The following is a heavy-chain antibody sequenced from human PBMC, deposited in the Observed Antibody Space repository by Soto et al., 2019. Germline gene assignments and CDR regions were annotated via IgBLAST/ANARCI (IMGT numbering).Heavy chain of an antibody. D-gene: IGHD5-18*01. CDR1: GGSISSYY. J-gene: IGHJ4*02. CDR2: IYYSGST. V-gene: IGHV4-59*01. Sequence: SETLSLTCTVSGGSISSYYWSWIRQPPGKRLEWIGYIYYSGSTSYNPSLKSRVTISVDTSKNQFSLKLSSVTAADTAVYYCARGIQLGAITYYFHYWGQATLVTVSS. CDR3: ARGIQLGAITYYFHY.